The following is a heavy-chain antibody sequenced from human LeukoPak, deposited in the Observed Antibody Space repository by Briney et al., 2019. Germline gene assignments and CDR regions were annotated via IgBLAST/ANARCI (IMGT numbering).Heavy chain of an antibody. CDR1: GGSISSYY. CDR2: IYYSGST. CDR3: ARRPHTRTYYYGSGSYYNVAWFDP. V-gene: IGHV4-59*12. D-gene: IGHD3-10*01. J-gene: IGHJ5*02. Sequence: NPSETLSLTCTVSGGSISSYYWSWIRQPPGKGLEWIGYIYYSGSTNYNPSLKSRVTISVDTSKNQFSLKLSSVTVADTAVYYCARRPHTRTYYYGSGSYYNVAWFDPWGQGTLVTVSS.